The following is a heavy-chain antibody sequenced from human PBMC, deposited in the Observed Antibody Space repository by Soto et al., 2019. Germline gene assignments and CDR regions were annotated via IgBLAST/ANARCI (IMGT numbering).Heavy chain of an antibody. D-gene: IGHD6-13*01. V-gene: IGHV1-18*01. CDR2: ISTYNGNT. Sequence: ASVKVSCKASGYTFTSYAINWARQAPGQGLEWMGWISTYNGNTNYAQKLQGRVTMTTDTSTNTVSMELRSLRSDDTAVYYCASGPAAGYFHHWGQGTTVTVSS. CDR3: ASGPAAGYFHH. CDR1: GYTFTSYA. J-gene: IGHJ6*02.